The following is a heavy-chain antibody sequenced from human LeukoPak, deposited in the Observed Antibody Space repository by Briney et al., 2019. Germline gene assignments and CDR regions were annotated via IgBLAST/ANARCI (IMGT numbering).Heavy chain of an antibody. CDR2: IYYSGST. V-gene: IGHV4-59*01. D-gene: IGHD1-26*01. CDR1: GGSISSYY. Sequence: PSETLSLTCTVSGGSISSYYWSWIRQPPGKGLEWIGYIYYSGSTNYNPSLKSRVSISVDTSKNQFSLKLSSVTAADTAVYYCARSSGSHTYYFDYWGQGTLVTVSS. CDR3: ARSSGSHTYYFDY. J-gene: IGHJ4*02.